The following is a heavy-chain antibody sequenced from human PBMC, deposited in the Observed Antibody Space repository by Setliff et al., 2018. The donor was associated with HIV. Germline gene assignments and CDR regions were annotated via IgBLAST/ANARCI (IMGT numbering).Heavy chain of an antibody. V-gene: IGHV3-30*02. J-gene: IGHJ4*02. CDR1: GFTFSGYW. D-gene: IGHD3-16*02. CDR2: IRNDGSNE. CDR3: ARIYNYVWGTYRNFDY. Sequence: HPGGSLRLSCAASGFTFSGYWMHWVRQAPGNGLEWVAFIRNDGSNENYADSVKGRFTISRDNSKNTQYLQMNSLRAEDTAVYYCARIYNYVWGTYRNFDYWGQGTLVTVSS.